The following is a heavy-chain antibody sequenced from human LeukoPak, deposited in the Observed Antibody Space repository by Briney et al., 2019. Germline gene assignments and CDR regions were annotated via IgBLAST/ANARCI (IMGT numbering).Heavy chain of an antibody. D-gene: IGHD3-10*01. V-gene: IGHV3-23*01. CDR3: AKEMITMVRGVKPFDY. Sequence: GGSLRLSCAASGFAFSSYAMSWVRQAPGKGLEWVSAISGSGGGTYYADSVKGRFTISRDNSKNTLYLQMNSLRAEDTAVYYCAKEMITMVRGVKPFDYWGQGTLVTVSS. CDR2: ISGSGGGT. J-gene: IGHJ4*02. CDR1: GFAFSSYA.